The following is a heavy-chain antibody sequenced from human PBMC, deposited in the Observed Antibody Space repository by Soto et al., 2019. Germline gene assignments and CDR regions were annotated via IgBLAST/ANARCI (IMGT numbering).Heavy chain of an antibody. CDR3: ARDNCIVVAPGFDY. CDR2: IYRGNIT. CDR1: GFTVSSNY. J-gene: IGHJ4*02. Sequence: EVQLVESGGGLVQPGGSRRLSCAASGFTVSSNYMSWVRQAPEKWLEWVSVIYRGNITYYSDSVKGRFTISRDTAKNTLYLQMNSLRAEDTAVYYCARDNCIVVAPGFDYWGQGTLVTVSS. D-gene: IGHD6-19*01. V-gene: IGHV3-66*01.